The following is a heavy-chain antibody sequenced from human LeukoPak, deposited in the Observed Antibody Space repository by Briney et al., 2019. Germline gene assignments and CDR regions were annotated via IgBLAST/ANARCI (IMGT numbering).Heavy chain of an antibody. D-gene: IGHD6-13*01. CDR3: ARHSVRSYSTSWYDY. Sequence: PGGSLRLSCAASGFTFSSHAMSWIRQPPGKGLEWIGYVYSNGGTNYNPSLKSRVTISVDTSKNQFSLNLNSVTAADTAVYYCARHSVRSYSTSWYDYWGQGTLVTVSS. V-gene: IGHV4-59*08. CDR2: VYSNGGT. J-gene: IGHJ4*02. CDR1: GFTFSSHA.